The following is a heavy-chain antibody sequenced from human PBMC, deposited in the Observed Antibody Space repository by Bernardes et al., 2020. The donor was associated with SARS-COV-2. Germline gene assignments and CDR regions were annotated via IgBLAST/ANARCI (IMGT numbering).Heavy chain of an antibody. CDR1: GGSISSYY. J-gene: IGHJ6*02. D-gene: IGHD2-2*02. CDR2: IYTSGST. CDR3: ARDSLGYCSSTSCYSGMDV. V-gene: IGHV4-4*07. Sequence: LSLTCTVSGGSISSYYWSWIRQPAGKGLEWIGRIYTSGSTNYNPSLTSRVTMSVDTSKNQFSLKLSSVTAADTAVYYCARDSLGYCSSTSCYSGMDVWGQGTTVTVSS.